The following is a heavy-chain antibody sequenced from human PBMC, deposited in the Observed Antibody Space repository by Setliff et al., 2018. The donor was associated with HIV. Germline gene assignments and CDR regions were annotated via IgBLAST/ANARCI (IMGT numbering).Heavy chain of an antibody. CDR2: IYYSGVT. Sequence: PSETLSLTCTVSGASINSHYWSWIRQPPGKGLECIGSIYYSGVTNYSPSLKSRVTISVDTSKNHVSLRLNSVTAADTAVYYCARISQLLDYAMDVWGQGTTVTVSS. V-gene: IGHV4-59*08. CDR1: GASINSHY. D-gene: IGHD6-13*01. J-gene: IGHJ6*01. CDR3: ARISQLLDYAMDV.